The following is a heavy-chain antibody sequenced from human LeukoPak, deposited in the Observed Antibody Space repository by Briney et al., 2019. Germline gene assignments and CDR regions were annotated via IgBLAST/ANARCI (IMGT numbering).Heavy chain of an antibody. D-gene: IGHD3-10*01. CDR2: ISSSGSTI. Sequence: PGGSLRLSCAASGFTFSDYYMSWIRQAPGKGLEWVSYISSSGSTIYYADSVKGRFTISRDNAKNSLYLQMNSLRAEDTAVYYCARVAEITMVRGVIGLSKHYYMDVWGKGTTVTISS. CDR1: GFTFSDYY. V-gene: IGHV3-11*01. CDR3: ARVAEITMVRGVIGLSKHYYMDV. J-gene: IGHJ6*03.